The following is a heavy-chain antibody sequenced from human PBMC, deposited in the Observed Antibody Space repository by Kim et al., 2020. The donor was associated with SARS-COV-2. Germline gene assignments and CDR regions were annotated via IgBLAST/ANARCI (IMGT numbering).Heavy chain of an antibody. J-gene: IGHJ2*01. D-gene: IGHD2-15*01. Sequence: SVKVSCKASGGTFSSYAISWVRQAPGQGLEWMGRIIPILGIANYAQKFQGRVTITADKSTSTAYMELSSLRSEDTAVYYCARDVPQGGAGYCSGGSCYSPYWYFDLWGRGTLVTVSS. CDR2: IIPILGIA. V-gene: IGHV1-69*04. CDR3: ARDVPQGGAGYCSGGSCYSPYWYFDL. CDR1: GGTFSSYA.